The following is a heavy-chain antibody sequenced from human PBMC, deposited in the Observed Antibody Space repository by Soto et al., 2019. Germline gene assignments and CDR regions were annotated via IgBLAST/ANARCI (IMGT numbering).Heavy chain of an antibody. V-gene: IGHV1-69*13. CDR1: GGTFSSYA. CDR3: ARDAGFTPNWFDP. D-gene: IGHD3-3*01. J-gene: IGHJ5*02. CDR2: IIPIFGTA. Sequence: GASVKVSCKASGGTFSSYAISWVRQAPGQGLEWMGGIIPIFGTANYAQKFQGRVTITADESTSTAYMELSSLRSEDTAVYYCARDAGFTPNWFDPWGQGTLVTVSS.